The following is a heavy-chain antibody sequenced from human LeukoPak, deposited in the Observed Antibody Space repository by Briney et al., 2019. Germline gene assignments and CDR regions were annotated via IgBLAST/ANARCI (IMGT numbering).Heavy chain of an antibody. CDR2: INPNSGGT. CDR3: ARDVPDDFWSGYYSPNYFDY. D-gene: IGHD3-3*01. Sequence: GASVRVSCKASGYTFTGYCMHWVRQAPGQGLEWMGWINPNSGGTNYAQKFQGRVTMTRDTSISTAYMELSRLRSDDTAVYYCARDVPDDFWSGYYSPNYFDYWGQGTLVTVSS. CDR1: GYTFTGYC. J-gene: IGHJ4*02. V-gene: IGHV1-2*02.